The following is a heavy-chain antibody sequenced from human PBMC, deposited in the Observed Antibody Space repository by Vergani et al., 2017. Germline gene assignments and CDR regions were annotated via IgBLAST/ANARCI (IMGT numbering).Heavy chain of an antibody. CDR1: GFTFSSYG. V-gene: IGHV3-30*02. CDR3: ARDPQLLYSNSPYFDY. Sequence: QVQLVESGGGVVQPGGSLRLSCAASGFTFSSYGMHWVRQAPGKGLEWVAFIRYDGSNKYYADSVKGRFTISRDNSKNTLYLQMNSLRAEDTAVYYCARDPQLLYSNSPYFDYWGQGTLVTVSS. CDR2: IRYDGSNK. J-gene: IGHJ4*02. D-gene: IGHD4-11*01.